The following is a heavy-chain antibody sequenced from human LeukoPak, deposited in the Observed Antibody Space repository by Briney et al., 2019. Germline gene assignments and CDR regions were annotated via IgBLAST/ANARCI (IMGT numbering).Heavy chain of an antibody. Sequence: ASVKVSCKASGYTFTNYAMHWVRQAPGQRLEWMGWINTNTGNPTYAQGFTGRFVFSLDTSVSTAYLQISSLKAEDTAVYYCARGRVSSWFILDYWGQGTLVTVSS. V-gene: IGHV7-4-1*02. J-gene: IGHJ4*02. CDR1: GYTFTNYA. CDR2: INTNTGNP. D-gene: IGHD6-13*01. CDR3: ARGRVSSWFILDY.